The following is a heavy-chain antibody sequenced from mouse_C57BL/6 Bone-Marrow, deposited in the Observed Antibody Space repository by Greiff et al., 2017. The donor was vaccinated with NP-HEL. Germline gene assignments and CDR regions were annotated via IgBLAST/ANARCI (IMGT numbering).Heavy chain of an antibody. CDR2: INPDDGGT. J-gene: IGHJ4*01. D-gene: IGHD2-1*01. CDR3: ARNGNYFCYYGTDY. CDR1: GFTLTDYY. V-gene: IGHV1-19*01. Sequence: VQLQQSGPVLVKPGASVKLSCTASGFTLTDYYMHWVKQSPGQSLEWIGVINPDDGGTSYTQKFQGKATLTVDKSSNTAYLQLNSLTSEDSAVFYCARNGNYFCYYGTDYWGQGTSVTVSS.